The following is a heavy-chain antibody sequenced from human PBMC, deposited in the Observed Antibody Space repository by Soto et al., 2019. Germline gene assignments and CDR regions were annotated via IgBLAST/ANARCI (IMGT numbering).Heavy chain of an antibody. CDR3: ARDPSWYGYWFDP. Sequence: GASVNVSCKASGYTFTSYSMHWVRQAPGQRLEWMGWINAGNGNTKYSQKFQGRVTITRDTSASTAYMELSSLRSEDTAVYYCARDPSWYGYWFDPWGQGTLVTVSS. D-gene: IGHD6-13*01. CDR1: GYTFTSYS. J-gene: IGHJ5*02. CDR2: INAGNGNT. V-gene: IGHV1-3*01.